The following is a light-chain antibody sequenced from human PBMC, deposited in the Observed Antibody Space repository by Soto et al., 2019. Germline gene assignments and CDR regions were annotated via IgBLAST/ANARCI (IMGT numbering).Light chain of an antibody. CDR1: QSIRSW. V-gene: IGKV1-5*01. Sequence: DIQMTQSPSTLSASVGDRVTITCRASQSIRSWLAWYQQKPGKAPNLLIYDASSLESGVPSRFAGSESGKEFTLTITSLQPGDFATYYCQQYNSLTWTFGQGTKVDIK. CDR3: QQYNSLTWT. CDR2: DAS. J-gene: IGKJ1*01.